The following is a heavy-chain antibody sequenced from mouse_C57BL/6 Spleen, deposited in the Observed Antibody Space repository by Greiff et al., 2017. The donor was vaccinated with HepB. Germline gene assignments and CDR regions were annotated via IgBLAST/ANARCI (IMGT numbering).Heavy chain of an antibody. CDR2: IWRGGST. D-gene: IGHD1-1*01. J-gene: IGHJ4*01. Sequence: VKLMESGPGLVQPSQSPSITCTVSGFSLTSYGVHWVRQSPGKGLEWLGVIWRGGSTDYNAAFMSRLSITKDNSKSQVFFKMNSLQADDTAIYYGAKPGEGPYDGSSSYYYAMDYWGQGTSVTVSS. CDR1: GFSLTSYG. V-gene: IGHV2-5*01. CDR3: AKPGEGPYDGSSSYYYAMDY.